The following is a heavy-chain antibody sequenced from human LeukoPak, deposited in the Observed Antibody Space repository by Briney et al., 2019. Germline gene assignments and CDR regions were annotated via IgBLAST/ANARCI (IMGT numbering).Heavy chain of an antibody. V-gene: IGHV1-69*05. CDR2: IIPIFGTA. Sequence: EASVKVSCKASGGTFSSYAISWVRQAPGQGLEWMGGIIPIFGTANYAQKFQGRVTITTDESTSTAYMELSSLRSEDTAVYYCASCLGSCQDHYHYYYMDVWGKGTTVTVSS. D-gene: IGHD2-15*01. CDR1: GGTFSSYA. J-gene: IGHJ6*03. CDR3: ASCLGSCQDHYHYYYMDV.